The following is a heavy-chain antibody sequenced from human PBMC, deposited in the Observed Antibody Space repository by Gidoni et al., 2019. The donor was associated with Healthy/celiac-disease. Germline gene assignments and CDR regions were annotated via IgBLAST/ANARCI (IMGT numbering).Heavy chain of an antibody. V-gene: IGHV4-39*07. Sequence: QLQLQESGPGLVKPSETLSLTCTVSGGSISSSSYYWGWIRQPPGKGLEWIGSIYYSGSTYYNPSLKSRVTISVDTSKNQFSLKLSSVTAADTAVYYCARDNIVATKSYYYYGMDVWGQGTTVTVSS. CDR1: GGSISSSSYY. J-gene: IGHJ6*02. D-gene: IGHD5-12*01. CDR3: ARDNIVATKSYYYYGMDV. CDR2: IYYSGST.